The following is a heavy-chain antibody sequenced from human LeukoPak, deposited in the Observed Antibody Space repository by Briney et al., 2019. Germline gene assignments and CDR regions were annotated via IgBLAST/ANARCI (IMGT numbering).Heavy chain of an antibody. V-gene: IGHV3-15*01. CDR3: ATDRAWFDP. CDR2: IKSKIGGGTA. Sequence: PGGSLRLSCAASGITFSTAWMSWFRQAPGKGLEWVGRIKSKIGGGTADYAAPVKDRFTISRDDSKNTLYLQMNSLKTEDTAVYYCATDRAWFDPWGQGTLVTVSS. CDR1: GITFSTAW. D-gene: IGHD3-10*01. J-gene: IGHJ5*02.